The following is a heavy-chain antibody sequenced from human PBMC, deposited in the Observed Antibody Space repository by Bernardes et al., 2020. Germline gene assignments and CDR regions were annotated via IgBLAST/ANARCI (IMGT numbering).Heavy chain of an antibody. D-gene: IGHD7-27*01. CDR2: ISAYNANM. J-gene: IGHJ3*02. V-gene: IGHV1-18*01. Sequence: ASVKVSCKAFGYTFADYGISWVRQAPGQGLEWMGWISAYNANMKYAQKFQGRVTMTTDTSTSTAHMELRSLRSDDTALYYCARNRDPGDIWGQGTQVTVSS. CDR1: GYTFADYG. CDR3: ARNRDPGDI.